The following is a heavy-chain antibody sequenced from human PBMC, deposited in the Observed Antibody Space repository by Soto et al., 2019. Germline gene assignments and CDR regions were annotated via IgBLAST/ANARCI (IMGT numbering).Heavy chain of an antibody. V-gene: IGHV3-66*01. CDR1: GLAASGTD. J-gene: IGHJ4*02. CDR3: ASDSPDYFYS. CDR2: SSSGGGT. Sequence: PGGSLRLSCEASGLAASGTDMSWVRQAPGKRLEWVSSSSSGGGTDYADSVKGRFTVSRDTSRNTLYLQMNNLRVEDTAVYYCASDSPDYFYSWGQGTLVTVSS.